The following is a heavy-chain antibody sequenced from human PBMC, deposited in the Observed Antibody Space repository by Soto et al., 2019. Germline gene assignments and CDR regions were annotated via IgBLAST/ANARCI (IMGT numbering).Heavy chain of an antibody. D-gene: IGHD6-6*01. Sequence: SVKVSCKASGGTFSSYAISWVRQAPGQGLEWMGGIIPIFGTANYAQKFQGRVTITADKSTSTAYMELSSLRSEDTAVYYCAEIAARDYGMDVWGQGTTVTVSS. V-gene: IGHV1-69*06. CDR1: GGTFSSYA. CDR2: IIPIFGTA. J-gene: IGHJ6*02. CDR3: AEIAARDYGMDV.